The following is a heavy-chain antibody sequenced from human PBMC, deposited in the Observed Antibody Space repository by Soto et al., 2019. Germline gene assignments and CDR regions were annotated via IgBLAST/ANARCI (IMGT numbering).Heavy chain of an antibody. CDR3: ASGGCSGGSCYDQYYYYGMDV. J-gene: IGHJ6*02. V-gene: IGHV3-21*01. D-gene: IGHD2-15*01. Sequence: EVQLVESGGGLVKPGGSLRLSCAASGFTFSSYSMNWVRQAPGKGLEWVSSIISSSSYIYYADSVKGRFTISRDNAKNSLYLQMNSLRAEDTAVYYCASGGCSGGSCYDQYYYYGMDVWGQGTTVTVSS. CDR2: IISSSSYI. CDR1: GFTFSSYS.